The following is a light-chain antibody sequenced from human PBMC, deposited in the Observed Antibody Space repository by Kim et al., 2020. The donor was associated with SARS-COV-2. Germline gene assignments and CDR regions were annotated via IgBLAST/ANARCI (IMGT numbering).Light chain of an antibody. CDR3: NSRDSSGNHVV. Sequence: LGHTVRITCQGDSLRSYYASWYQQKPGQAPVLVIYGKNNRPSGIPDRFSGSSSGNTASLTINGAQAEDEADYYCNSRDSSGNHVVFGGGTKLTV. CDR2: GKN. J-gene: IGLJ2*01. CDR1: SLRSYY. V-gene: IGLV3-19*01.